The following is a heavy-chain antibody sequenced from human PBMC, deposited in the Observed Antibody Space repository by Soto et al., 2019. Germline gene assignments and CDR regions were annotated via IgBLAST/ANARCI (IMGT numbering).Heavy chain of an antibody. CDR3: AKVGTRIALAQVDY. Sequence: QTGGSLRLSCAASGFTFSSYAMSWARQAPGKGLEWVSAISGSGGSTYYADSVKGRFTISRDNSKSTLYLQMNSLRAEDTAVYYCAKVGTRIALAQVDYWGQGTLVTVSS. D-gene: IGHD6-13*01. V-gene: IGHV3-23*01. J-gene: IGHJ4*02. CDR2: ISGSGGST. CDR1: GFTFSSYA.